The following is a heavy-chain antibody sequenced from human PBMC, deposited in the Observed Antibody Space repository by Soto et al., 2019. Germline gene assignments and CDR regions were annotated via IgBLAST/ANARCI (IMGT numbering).Heavy chain of an antibody. D-gene: IGHD5-18*01. CDR3: ARYTAMGSGAFDY. CDR1: GGSFSGYY. V-gene: IGHV4-34*01. Sequence: QVQLQQWGAGLLKPSETLSLTCAVYGGSFSGYYWSWIRQPPGKGLEWIGEINHSGSTNYNPSLKSRVTISVDTSKNQFSLKLSSVTAADTAVYYCARYTAMGSGAFDYWGQGTLVTVSS. CDR2: INHSGST. J-gene: IGHJ4*02.